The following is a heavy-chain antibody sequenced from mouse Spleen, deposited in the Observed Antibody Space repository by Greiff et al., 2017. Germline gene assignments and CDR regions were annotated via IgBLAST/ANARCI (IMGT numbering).Heavy chain of an antibody. CDR3: ARGNYYGSSRYFDV. Sequence: EVKLVESGPGMVKPSQSLSLTCTVTGYSITSGYDWHWIRHFPGNKLEWMGYISYSGSTNYNPSLKSRISITHDTSKNHFFLKLNSVTTEDTATYYCARGNYYGSSRYFDVWGAGTTVTVSS. CDR1: GYSITSGYD. J-gene: IGHJ1*01. V-gene: IGHV3-1*01. D-gene: IGHD1-1*01. CDR2: ISYSGST.